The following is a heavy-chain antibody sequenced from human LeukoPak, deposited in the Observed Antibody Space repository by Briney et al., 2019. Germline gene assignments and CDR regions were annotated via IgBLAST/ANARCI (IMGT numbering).Heavy chain of an antibody. CDR3: AKDPNSYSSSWYGAGYMDV. J-gene: IGHJ6*03. CDR2: IRYDGSNK. CDR1: GFTFSSYG. Sequence: PGGSLRLSCAASGFTFSSYGMHWVRQAPGKGLEWVAFIRYDGSNKYYADSVKGRFTISRDNSKNTLYLQMNSLRAEDTAVYYCAKDPNSYSSSWYGAGYMDVWGKGTTVTISS. V-gene: IGHV3-30*02. D-gene: IGHD6-13*01.